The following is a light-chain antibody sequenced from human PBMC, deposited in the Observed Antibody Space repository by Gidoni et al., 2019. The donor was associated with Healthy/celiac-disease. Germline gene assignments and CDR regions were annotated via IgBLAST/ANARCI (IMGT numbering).Light chain of an antibody. CDR3: QQYNSYSWT. J-gene: IGKJ1*01. V-gene: IGKV1-5*01. CDR1: QSISSW. Sequence: DIQMTQSPSTLSASVGDRVTIPCRASQSISSWLAWYQQKPGKAPKLLNYDASSLESGVPSRFSGSGSGTEFTLTISSLQPDDFATYYCQQYNSYSWTFGQGTKVEIK. CDR2: DAS.